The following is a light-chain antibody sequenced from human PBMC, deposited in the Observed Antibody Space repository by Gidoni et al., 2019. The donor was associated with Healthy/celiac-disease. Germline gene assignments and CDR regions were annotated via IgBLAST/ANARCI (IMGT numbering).Light chain of an antibody. V-gene: IGLV1-47*01. Sequence: QSVLTQPPSASGTPGQRVTISCSGSSSTIGSNYVYWYQQLPGTAPKLLIDRNNQLPSGVPDRFSGSKSGTSASLAISGLRSEDEADYYCAAWDDSRSGWVCGGGTKLTVL. CDR3: AAWDDSRSGWV. J-gene: IGLJ3*02. CDR1: SSTIGSNY. CDR2: RNN.